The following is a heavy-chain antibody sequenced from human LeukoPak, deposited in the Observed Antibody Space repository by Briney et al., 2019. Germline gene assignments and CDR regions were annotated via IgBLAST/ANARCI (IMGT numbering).Heavy chain of an antibody. D-gene: IGHD2-2*01. CDR1: GGSFSGYY. Sequence: PSETLSLTCAVYGGSFSGYYWSWIRQPPGKGLEWIGEINHSGSTNYNPSLKSRVTISVDTSKNQFSLKLSSVTAADTAVYYCARDLRLGYCSSTSCYSSDYWGQGTLVTVSS. J-gene: IGHJ4*02. CDR3: ARDLRLGYCSSTSCYSSDY. V-gene: IGHV4-34*01. CDR2: INHSGST.